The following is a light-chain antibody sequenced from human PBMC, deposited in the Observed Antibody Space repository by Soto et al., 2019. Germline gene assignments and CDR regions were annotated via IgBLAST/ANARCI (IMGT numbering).Light chain of an antibody. CDR3: QQYGTSPPT. V-gene: IGKV3-20*01. CDR2: GAS. CDR1: QSVSRSD. Sequence: EVVLTQSPGTLSLSPGERATLSCRASQSVSRSDLAWYQQKPGQAPRLLISGASSRATDIPDRFSGSGSGTDFTLTISRLEPEDFAVFYCQQYGTSPPTFGQGTKVEI. J-gene: IGKJ1*01.